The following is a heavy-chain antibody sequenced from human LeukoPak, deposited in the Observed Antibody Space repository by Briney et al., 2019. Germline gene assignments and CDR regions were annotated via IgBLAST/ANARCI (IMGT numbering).Heavy chain of an antibody. CDR3: ANEIRPNDY. J-gene: IGHJ4*02. Sequence: GGSLRLSCAASGFTLSSYAIHWVRQAPGKGLEWVAVISHDGSNKYYADSVKGRFTISRDNSKNTPYLQMNSLRAEDTAVYYCANEIRPNDYWGQGTRVTVSS. D-gene: IGHD4-17*01. V-gene: IGHV3-30*04. CDR1: GFTLSSYA. CDR2: ISHDGSNK.